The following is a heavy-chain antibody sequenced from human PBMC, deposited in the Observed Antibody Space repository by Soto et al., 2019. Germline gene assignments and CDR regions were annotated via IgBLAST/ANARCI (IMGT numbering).Heavy chain of an antibody. D-gene: IGHD5-18*01. V-gene: IGHV2-5*02. Sequence: QITLKESGPTLVKLTQTLTLTCTFSGFSLSTSGVGVGWIRQPPGKALEWLALIYWDDDKRYSPSLKSRLTITKDTSKNQVVLTMTNMDPVDTATYYCARYLRGYSYVLFDYWGQGTLVTVSS. CDR1: GFSLSTSGVG. CDR3: ARYLRGYSYVLFDY. J-gene: IGHJ4*02. CDR2: IYWDDDK.